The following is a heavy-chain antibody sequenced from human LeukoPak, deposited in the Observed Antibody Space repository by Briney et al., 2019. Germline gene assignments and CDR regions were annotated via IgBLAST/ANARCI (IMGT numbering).Heavy chain of an antibody. Sequence: GASVKGSCKASGYTFTSYYMHWVGQAPGQGLEWMGIIKPSGGSTSYAQKFQGRVTMTRDTSTSTVYMELSSLRSEDTAVYYCARGAYLSIVGATPFGYWGQGTLVTVSS. CDR2: IKPSGGST. D-gene: IGHD1-26*01. V-gene: IGHV1-46*01. CDR3: ARGAYLSIVGATPFGY. CDR1: GYTFTSYY. J-gene: IGHJ4*02.